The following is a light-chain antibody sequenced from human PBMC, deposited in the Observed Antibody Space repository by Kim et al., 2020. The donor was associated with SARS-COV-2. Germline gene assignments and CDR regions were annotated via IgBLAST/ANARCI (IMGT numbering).Light chain of an antibody. Sequence: VSPGQTASITCSGDKLGDKYACWYQQKPGQSPVLVIYQDSKRPSGIPERFSGSNSGNTATLTISGTQAMDEADYYCQAWDSSGYVFGTGTKVTVL. CDR1: KLGDKY. V-gene: IGLV3-1*01. J-gene: IGLJ1*01. CDR2: QDS. CDR3: QAWDSSGYV.